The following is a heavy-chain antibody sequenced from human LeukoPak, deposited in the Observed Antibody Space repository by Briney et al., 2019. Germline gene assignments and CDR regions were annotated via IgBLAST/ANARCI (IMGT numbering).Heavy chain of an antibody. CDR3: ARAGGGVIIQSPYYYFDY. J-gene: IGHJ4*02. D-gene: IGHD3-10*01. V-gene: IGHV4-59*01. Sequence: PSETLSLTCTVSGGSISSYYWSWLRQPPGKGLEWIAYVYYSGGTNYNPSLKSRVTISVDTSKNQFSLKLSSVTAADTAVYYCARAGGGVIIQSPYYYFDYWGQGTLVTVSS. CDR1: GGSISSYY. CDR2: VYYSGGT.